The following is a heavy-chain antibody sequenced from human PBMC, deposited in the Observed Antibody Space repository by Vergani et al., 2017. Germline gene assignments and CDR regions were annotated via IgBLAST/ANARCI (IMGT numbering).Heavy chain of an antibody. CDR3: ARHRRSRGAVDI. CDR1: GYSFTSYW. Sequence: EVQLVQSGAEVKKPGESLTISCTCSGYSFTSYWIGWGRQLPGRGLEWMGIIYPGDSDTRYSPSFQGLVTISADKSISTAYLQWSSRKASDTAMYYCARHRRSRGAVDIWGEGTMVTV. CDR2: IYPGDSDT. V-gene: IGHV5-51*01. J-gene: IGHJ3*02.